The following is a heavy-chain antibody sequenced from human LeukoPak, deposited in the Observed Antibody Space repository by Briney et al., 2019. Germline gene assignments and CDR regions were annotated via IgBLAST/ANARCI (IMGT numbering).Heavy chain of an antibody. J-gene: IGHJ6*03. Sequence: ASVKVSCKASGYTFTGYYMHWVRQAPGQGLEWMGWVNPNSGGTNYAQKFQGRVTMTRDTSISTAYMELSRLRSDDTAVFYCARTDYYFLTGDSYYMDVWGTGTTVTISS. CDR1: GYTFTGYY. V-gene: IGHV1-2*02. CDR3: ARTDYYFLTGDSYYMDV. D-gene: IGHD3-9*01. CDR2: VNPNSGGT.